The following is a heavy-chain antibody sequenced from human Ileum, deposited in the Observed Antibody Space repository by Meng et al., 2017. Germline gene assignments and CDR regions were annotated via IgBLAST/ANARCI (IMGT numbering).Heavy chain of an antibody. V-gene: IGHV3-30*02. CDR2: IHNDENAP. J-gene: IGHJ4*02. D-gene: IGHD1-1*01. Sequence: VRLLESGGGLVTPVGFLRLSCAASDFPFKFYGMHWVRQAPGKGLEWVAFIHNDENAPFYADSVKGRFTISRDNSKNTLYLQLNSLRAEDTAVYYCATDGPDHDIDNWGRGTLVTVSS. CDR3: ATDGPDHDIDN. CDR1: DFPFKFYG.